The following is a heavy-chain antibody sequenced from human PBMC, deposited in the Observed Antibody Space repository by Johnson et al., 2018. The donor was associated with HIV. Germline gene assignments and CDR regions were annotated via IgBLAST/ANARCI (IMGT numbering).Heavy chain of an antibody. CDR2: IKQDGSEK. Sequence: VQLVESGGGLVQPGGSLRLSCAASGFTFSSYWMSWVRQAPGKGLEWVANIKQDGSEKYYVDSVKGRFTISRDNAKNSLYLQMSSLRAEDTAVYYCAKVSWEARLGDPFDIWGQGTMVTVSS. CDR1: GFTFSSYW. J-gene: IGHJ3*02. V-gene: IGHV3-7*01. D-gene: IGHD1-26*01. CDR3: AKVSWEARLGDPFDI.